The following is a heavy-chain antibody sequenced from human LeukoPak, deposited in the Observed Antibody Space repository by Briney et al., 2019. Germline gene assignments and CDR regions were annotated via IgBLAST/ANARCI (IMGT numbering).Heavy chain of an antibody. V-gene: IGHV6-1*01. Sequence: SQTLSLTCAISGDTVSSNTAAWNWIRQSPSRGLEWLGRTYYRSKWNTDYAASVQNRITINPDTSTDQFSLQLKSATPEDTAVYYCSRQRSTSTYYFGLDVWGQGTTVTVSS. CDR3: SRQRSTSTYYFGLDV. D-gene: IGHD6-6*01. CDR1: GDTVSSNTAA. J-gene: IGHJ6*02. CDR2: TYYRSKWNT.